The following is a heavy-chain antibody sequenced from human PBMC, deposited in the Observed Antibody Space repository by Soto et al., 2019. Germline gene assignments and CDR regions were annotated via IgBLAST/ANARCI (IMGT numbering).Heavy chain of an antibody. J-gene: IGHJ4*02. CDR1: GFTFSNHA. CDR3: ARDAGGHYCTSTSCLDFFDL. V-gene: IGHV3-23*01. Sequence: EVQLLESGGALVQPGGSLRLSCAASGFTFSNHAMNWVRQAPGKGLEWVSTIGDSGSTYYADSVKGRFTISRDNSKNTLYLQMNSLRAEDTAVYYCARDAGGHYCTSTSCLDFFDLWGQGTLVIVSS. CDR2: IGDSGST. D-gene: IGHD2-2*01.